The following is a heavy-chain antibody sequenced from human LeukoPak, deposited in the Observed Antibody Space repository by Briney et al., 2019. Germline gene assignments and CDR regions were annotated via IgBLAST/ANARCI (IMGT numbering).Heavy chain of an antibody. CDR1: GYSISSGYY. J-gene: IGHJ4*02. Sequence: PSETLSLTCTVSGYSISSGYYWGWIRQPPGKGLEWIGSIYHSGSTYYNPSLKSRVTISVDTSKNQFSLKLSSVTAADTAVYYCARGGYCSNGVYYTNAFHYFDYWGQGTLVTVSS. D-gene: IGHD2-8*01. V-gene: IGHV4-38-2*02. CDR2: IYHSGST. CDR3: ARGGYCSNGVYYTNAFHYFDY.